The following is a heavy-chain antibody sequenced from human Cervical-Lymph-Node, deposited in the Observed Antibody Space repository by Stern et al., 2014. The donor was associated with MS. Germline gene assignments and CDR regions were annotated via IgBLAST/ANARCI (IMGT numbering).Heavy chain of an antibody. V-gene: IGHV4-4*07. D-gene: IGHD2-2*01. CDR1: GGSTSSYY. CDR2: SHISGGT. J-gene: IGHJ6*01. Sequence: QLVQSGPGLVKPSETLSLTCTVSGGSTSSYYWSWIRQPAGKGLEWIGRSHISGGTNYNPSLKSRVTMSIDTSKNQLSLNLSFVTAADTAVYYCARSPSNGMDVWGQGTTVTVSS. CDR3: ARSPSNGMDV.